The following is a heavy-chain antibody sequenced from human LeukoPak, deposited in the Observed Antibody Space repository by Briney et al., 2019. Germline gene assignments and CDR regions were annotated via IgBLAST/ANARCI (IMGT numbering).Heavy chain of an antibody. V-gene: IGHV4-31*03. D-gene: IGHD5-12*01. Sequence: SETLSLTCTVSGGSISSGGYYWSWIRQHPGKGLEWIGYIYYSGSTYYNPSLKSRVTISVDTSKNQFSLKLSPVTAADTAVYYCARLLATDIVATINLYWFDPWGQGTLVTVSS. CDR3: ARLLATDIVATINLYWFDP. CDR1: GGSISSGGYY. CDR2: IYYSGST. J-gene: IGHJ5*02.